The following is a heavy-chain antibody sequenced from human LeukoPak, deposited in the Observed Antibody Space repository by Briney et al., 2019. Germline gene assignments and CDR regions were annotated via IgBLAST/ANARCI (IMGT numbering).Heavy chain of an antibody. Sequence: GGSLRLSCAASGFTFSNYWITWVRQAPGKGLEWVANIKQDGSEKYYMDSVKGRFTISRDNARNSLFLQMNSLTADDTAVYYCARGLGKGSSDYWGQGTLVTVSS. J-gene: IGHJ4*02. V-gene: IGHV3-7*03. D-gene: IGHD6-6*01. CDR1: GFTFSNYW. CDR2: IKQDGSEK. CDR3: ARGLGKGSSDY.